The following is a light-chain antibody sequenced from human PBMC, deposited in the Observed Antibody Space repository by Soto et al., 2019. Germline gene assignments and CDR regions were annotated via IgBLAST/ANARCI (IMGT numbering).Light chain of an antibody. CDR3: QQYGSSGT. Sequence: EIQLTQTPSFLSASVGDRVSITCRASQGISSYLAWYQQKPGKAPKLLIYAASTLQSGVPSRFSGSGSGAEFTLTISSLQPEDFAVYYCQQYGSSGTFGQGTKVDIK. J-gene: IGKJ1*01. CDR2: AAS. V-gene: IGKV1-9*01. CDR1: QGISSY.